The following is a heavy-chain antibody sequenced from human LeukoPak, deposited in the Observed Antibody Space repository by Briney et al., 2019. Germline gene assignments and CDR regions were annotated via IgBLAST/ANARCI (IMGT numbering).Heavy chain of an antibody. J-gene: IGHJ4*02. CDR3: ARDDGSTVTTSPDY. D-gene: IGHD4-17*01. CDR1: GFTFSSYS. V-gene: IGHV3-21*01. CDR2: ISSSSSYI. Sequence: PGGSLRLSCAASGFTFSSYSKNWVRQAPGKGLEWVSSISSSSSYIYYADSVKGRFTISRDNAKNSLYLQMNSLRAEDTAVYYCARDDGSTVTTSPDYWGQGTLVTVSS.